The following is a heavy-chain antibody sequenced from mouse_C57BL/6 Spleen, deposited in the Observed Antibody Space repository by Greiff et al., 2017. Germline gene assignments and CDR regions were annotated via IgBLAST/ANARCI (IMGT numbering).Heavy chain of an antibody. V-gene: IGHV5-17*01. CDR3: AKDYGSSHRDAMDY. Sequence: EVQRVESGGGLVKPGGSLKLSCAASGFTFSDYGMHWVRQAPEKGLEWVAYISSGSSTIYYADTVKGRFTISRDNAKNTLFLQMTSLRSEDTAMYYCAKDYGSSHRDAMDYWGQGTSVTVSS. CDR1: GFTFSDYG. CDR2: ISSGSSTI. D-gene: IGHD1-1*01. J-gene: IGHJ4*01.